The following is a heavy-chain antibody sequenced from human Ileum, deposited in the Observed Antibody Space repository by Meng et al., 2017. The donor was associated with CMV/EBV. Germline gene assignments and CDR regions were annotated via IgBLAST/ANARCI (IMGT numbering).Heavy chain of an antibody. J-gene: IGHJ4*02. CDR3: ARVGGGDYFDH. Sequence: VQLVQSVPEVKTPGASVTVSCKSSGYTFIDHGIVWVRQAPGQGLEWMGWISPYNGNTDSAQKVQGRVTMTTDTSTSTAYMELRSLRSDDTAVYYCARVGGGDYFDHWGQGTLVTVSS. CDR1: GYTFIDHG. CDR2: ISPYNGNT. D-gene: IGHD3-16*01. V-gene: IGHV1-18*01.